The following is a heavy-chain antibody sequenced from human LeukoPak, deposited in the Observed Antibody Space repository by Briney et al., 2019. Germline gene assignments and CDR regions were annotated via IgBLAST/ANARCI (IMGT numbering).Heavy chain of an antibody. D-gene: IGHD6-13*01. CDR3: VKDLHRSIAAVGSNWFDP. J-gene: IGHJ5*02. CDR2: ISSNGGST. V-gene: IGHV3-64D*06. CDR1: GFTFSTYA. Sequence: QPGGSLRLSCSASGFTFSTYAMHWVRQAPGKGLEYVSAISSNGGSTYYADSVKGRFTISRDNSKNTLYLQMSSLRAEDTAVYYCVKDLHRSIAAVGSNWFDPWGQGTLVTVSS.